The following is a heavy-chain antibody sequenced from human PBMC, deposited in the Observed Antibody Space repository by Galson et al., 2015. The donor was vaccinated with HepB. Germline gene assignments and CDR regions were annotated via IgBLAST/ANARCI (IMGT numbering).Heavy chain of an antibody. V-gene: IGHV3-23*05. CDR2: IHNSGDYT. J-gene: IGHJ4*02. CDR1: GFTFSNYA. Sequence: SLRLSCAASGFTFSNYAMSWVRQAPGKGLEWVSVIHNSGDYTYYADSVRGRFTISRDNSKNTLNLQMNRLRAEDTALYYCAKGAIGAINEAFDYWGQGILVTVSS. D-gene: IGHD2-2*02. CDR3: AKGAIGAINEAFDY.